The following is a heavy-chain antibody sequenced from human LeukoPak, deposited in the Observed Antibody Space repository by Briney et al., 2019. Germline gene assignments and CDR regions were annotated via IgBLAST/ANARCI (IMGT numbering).Heavy chain of an antibody. CDR1: GYNLTNQC. V-gene: IGHV5-51*01. J-gene: IGHJ3*02. Sequence: GESLKISCKASGYNLTNQCIGWVRQMPGKGLEWMGIIYPGDSDTRYSPSFQGHVTISADKSISTAYLQWSSLQASDTAMYYCASEVPHSFYIWGQGTMVTVSS. CDR2: IYPGDSDT. D-gene: IGHD2-2*01. CDR3: ASEVPHSFYI.